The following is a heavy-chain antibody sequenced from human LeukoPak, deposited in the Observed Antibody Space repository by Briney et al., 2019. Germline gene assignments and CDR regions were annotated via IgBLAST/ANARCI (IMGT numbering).Heavy chain of an antibody. CDR2: IYYSGST. CDR1: GGSISSYY. V-gene: IGHV4-59*01. CDR3: ARTRVFWSGYYLDY. Sequence: PSETLSLTCTVSGGSISSYYWSWIRQPPGKGLEWIGYIYYSGSTDYNPSLKSRVTISVDTSKNQFSLKLSSVTAADTAVYYCARTRVFWSGYYLDYWGQGTLVTVSS. J-gene: IGHJ4*02. D-gene: IGHD3-3*01.